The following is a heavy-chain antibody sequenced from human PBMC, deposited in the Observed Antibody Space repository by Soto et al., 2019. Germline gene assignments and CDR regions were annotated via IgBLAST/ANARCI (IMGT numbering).Heavy chain of an antibody. CDR1: GGTFSSSA. J-gene: IGHJ6*02. CDR3: ARETDPLPSGGNYYYILAV. D-gene: IGHD1-26*01. CDR2: IIPLFRTP. Sequence: QVQLVQSGAEMKEPGSSVKVSCKTSGGTFSSSAISWLRQAPGQGLEWMGGIIPLFRTPDYAQTFQGRVTIAADETKSRADMELSSLRCRGADVYYGARETDPLPSGGNYYYILAVWGQGTTITVS. V-gene: IGHV1-69*12.